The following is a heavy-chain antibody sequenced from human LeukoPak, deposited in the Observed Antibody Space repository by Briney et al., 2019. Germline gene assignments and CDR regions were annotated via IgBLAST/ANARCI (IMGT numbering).Heavy chain of an antibody. CDR2: ISYSGST. CDR3: AREVGDAFDI. D-gene: IGHD1-26*01. V-gene: IGHV4-39*07. Sequence: SETLSLTCTVSGGSISSSSNFWGWIRQPPGKGLEWIGSISYSGSTNYNPSLKVRVTVSVDTSKNQFSLKLTSVTAADTAVYYCAREVGDAFDIWGQGTVVTVSS. CDR1: GGSISSSSNF. J-gene: IGHJ3*02.